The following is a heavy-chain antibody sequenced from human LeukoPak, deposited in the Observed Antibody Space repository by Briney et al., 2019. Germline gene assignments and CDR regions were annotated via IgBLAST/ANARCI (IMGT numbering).Heavy chain of an antibody. J-gene: IGHJ4*02. CDR2: IYYSGGT. V-gene: IGHV4-59*01. Sequence: PSETLSLTCTVSGGSISSYYWSWIRQPPGKGLEWIGYIYYSGGTNYNPSLKSRVTISVDTSKNQFSLKLSSVTAADTAVYYCARTQIAVAGTGFDYWGQGTLVTVSP. CDR3: ARTQIAVAGTGFDY. D-gene: IGHD6-19*01. CDR1: GGSISSYY.